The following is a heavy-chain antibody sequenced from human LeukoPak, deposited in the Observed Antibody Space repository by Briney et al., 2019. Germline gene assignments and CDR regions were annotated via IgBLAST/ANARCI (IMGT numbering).Heavy chain of an antibody. CDR1: GYTFTGYY. J-gene: IGHJ3*02. CDR3: ARGYRRSTSCADAFDI. Sequence: GASVKVSCKASGYTFTGYYMHWVRQAPGQGLEWMGWIIPIFGTANYAQKFQGRVTITADESTSTAYMELSSLRSEDTAVYYCARGYRRSTSCADAFDIWGQGTMVTVSS. V-gene: IGHV1-69*13. D-gene: IGHD2-2*01. CDR2: IIPIFGTA.